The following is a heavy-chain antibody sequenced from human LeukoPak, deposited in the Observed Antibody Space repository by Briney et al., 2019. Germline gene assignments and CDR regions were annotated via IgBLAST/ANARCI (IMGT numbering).Heavy chain of an antibody. J-gene: IGHJ4*02. CDR1: GGTFSSYA. V-gene: IGHV1-69*01. CDR2: IIPIFGTA. CDR3: ARDRLFGVVTSFDY. D-gene: IGHD3-3*01. Sequence: SSVKVSCKASGGTFSSYAISWVRQAPGQGLEWMGGIIPIFGTANYAQKFQGRVTITADGSTSTAYMELSSLRSEDTAVYYCARDRLFGVVTSFDYWGQGTLVTVSS.